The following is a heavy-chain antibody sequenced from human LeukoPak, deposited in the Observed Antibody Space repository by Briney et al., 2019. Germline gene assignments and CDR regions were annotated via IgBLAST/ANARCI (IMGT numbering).Heavy chain of an antibody. CDR1: GFTFSTYA. CDR3: TKDRRHWGVPYFDS. D-gene: IGHD3-16*01. Sequence: PGGSLRLSCAASGFTFSTYAMSWVRHTPGKGLEWVSGISSGGNTQYTDSLKGRFIVSRHNSKNTLLLQMESLRAEYTAIYYCTKDRRHWGVPYFDSWGQGTVVTVSS. J-gene: IGHJ4*02. V-gene: IGHV3-23*01. CDR2: ISSGGNT.